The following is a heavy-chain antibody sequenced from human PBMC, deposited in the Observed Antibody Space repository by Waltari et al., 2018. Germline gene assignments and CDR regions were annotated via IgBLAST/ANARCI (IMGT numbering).Heavy chain of an antibody. Sequence: EVQLVESGGGLVQPGRSLRLSCTASGFTFGDYAMSWFRQAPGKGLAWDSYISSSSSTIYNADSVKGRFTISRDNTNNSLYLQMHSLRAEDTAVYYCASRSGSLPNGNPEYFQHWSQGTLVTVSS. CDR3: ASRSGSLPNGNPEYFQH. CDR1: GFTFGDYA. D-gene: IGHD1-26*01. J-gene: IGHJ1*01. V-gene: IGHV3-48*04. CDR2: ISSSSSTI.